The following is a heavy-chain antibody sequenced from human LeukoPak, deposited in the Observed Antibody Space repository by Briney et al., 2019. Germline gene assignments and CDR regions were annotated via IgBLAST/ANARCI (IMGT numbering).Heavy chain of an antibody. CDR3: ARAYYYDSSGGFEYFQH. V-gene: IGHV4-61*02. J-gene: IGHJ1*01. CDR2: IYTSGST. D-gene: IGHD3-22*01. Sequence: PSETLSLTCTVSGGSISSGSYYWSWIRQPAGKGLEWIGRIYTSGSTNYNPSLKSRVTIPVDTSKNQFSLKLSSVTAADTPVYYCARAYYYDSSGGFEYFQHWGQGTLVTVS. CDR1: GGSISSGSYY.